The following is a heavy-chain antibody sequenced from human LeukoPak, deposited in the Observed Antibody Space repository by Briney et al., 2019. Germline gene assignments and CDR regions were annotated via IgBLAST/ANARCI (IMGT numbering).Heavy chain of an antibody. CDR2: INWNGGST. J-gene: IGHJ4*02. CDR1: GFTFDDYG. V-gene: IGHV3-20*04. CDR3: ARWGATGYGDY. Sequence: GGSLRLSCAASGFTFDDYGMSWVRQAPGKGLEWVSGINWNGGSTGYADSVKGRLTISRDNAKNSLYLQMNSLRAEDTAVYYCARWGATGYGDYWGQGTLVTVSS. D-gene: IGHD3-9*01.